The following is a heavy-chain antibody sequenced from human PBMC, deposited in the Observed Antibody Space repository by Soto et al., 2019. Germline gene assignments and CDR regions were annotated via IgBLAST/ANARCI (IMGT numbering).Heavy chain of an antibody. CDR1: GGTFSSYA. CDR2: IIPIFGTA. D-gene: IGHD3-3*01. J-gene: IGHJ4*02. CDR3: ASPKAIFGVYPFDY. V-gene: IGHV1-69*13. Sequence: SVKVSCKASGGTFSSYAISWVRQPPGQGLEWMGGIIPIFGTANYAQKFQGRVTITADESTSTAYMELSSLRSEDTAVYYCASPKAIFGVYPFDYWGQGTLVTVCS.